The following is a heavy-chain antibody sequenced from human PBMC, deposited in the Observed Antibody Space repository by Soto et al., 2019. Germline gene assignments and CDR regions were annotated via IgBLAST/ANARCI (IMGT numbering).Heavy chain of an antibody. D-gene: IGHD6-19*01. J-gene: IGHJ4*02. V-gene: IGHV3-74*01. CDR2: IHPDGSIT. CDR1: GFTFSSYW. CDR3: VRGTSAWKGVDY. Sequence: EVQLVESGGGLVQPGGSLRLSCAASGFTFSSYWMHWVRQTPGKGLMCVSCIHPDGSITDYTDSVKGRFTISRDNTKNTLYLQMNSLRDEDTAVYYCVRGTSAWKGVDYWGQGTLVTVSS.